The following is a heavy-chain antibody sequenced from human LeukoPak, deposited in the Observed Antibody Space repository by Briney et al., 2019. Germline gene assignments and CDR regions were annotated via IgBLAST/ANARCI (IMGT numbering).Heavy chain of an antibody. V-gene: IGHV1-18*01. CDR2: ISAYNGNT. CDR3: ARAESLGYCSSTSCPYYFDY. D-gene: IGHD2-2*01. Sequence: ASVKVSCKASGYTFTSYGISWVRQAPGQGLEWMGWISAYNGNTNYAQKLQGRVTMTTDTSTSTANTKLRSLRPDDTAVYYCARAESLGYCSSTSCPYYFDYWGQGTLVTVSS. CDR1: GYTFTSYG. J-gene: IGHJ4*02.